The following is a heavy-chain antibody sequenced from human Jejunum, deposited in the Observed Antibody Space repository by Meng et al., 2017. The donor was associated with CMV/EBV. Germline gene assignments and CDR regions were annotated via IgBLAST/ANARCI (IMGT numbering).Heavy chain of an antibody. CDR3: TRADSSNYGSLCDY. CDR2: IRGKAHSYAT. Sequence: TFSGSAVHWVRQASGKGLEWVGRIRGKAHSYATAYAASVKGRFTISRDDSKNTAYLQMNSLKTEDTAVYYCTRADSSNYGSLCDYWGQGTRVTVSS. J-gene: IGHJ4*02. CDR1: TFSGSA. D-gene: IGHD4-11*01. V-gene: IGHV3-73*01.